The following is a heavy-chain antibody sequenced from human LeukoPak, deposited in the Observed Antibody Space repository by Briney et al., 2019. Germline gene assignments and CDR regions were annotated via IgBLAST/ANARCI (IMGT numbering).Heavy chain of an antibody. CDR1: GGSISSYY. D-gene: IGHD4-17*01. V-gene: IGHV4-4*07. CDR2: IYTSGST. J-gene: IGHJ4*02. CDR3: ARGGDYGDYERDFDY. Sequence: SETLSLTCTVSGGSISSYYWSWIRQPAGKGLERIGRIYTSGSTNYNPSLKSRVTMSVDTSKNQFSLKLSSVTAADTAVYYCARGGDYGDYERDFDYWGQGTLVTVSS.